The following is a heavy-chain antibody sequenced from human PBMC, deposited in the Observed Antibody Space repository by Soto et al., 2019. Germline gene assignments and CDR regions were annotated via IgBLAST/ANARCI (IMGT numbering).Heavy chain of an antibody. Sequence: GGSLRLSCAASGFTFSSYSMNWVRQAPGKGPEWVSSISSSGTYTHYADSVTGRFTISRDNAKNSLYLQMNSLRADETAVYYCARVGCSGGSCSSRGDFYYGMDVWGQGTTVTVSS. CDR2: ISSSGTYT. J-gene: IGHJ6*02. CDR3: ARVGCSGGSCSSRGDFYYGMDV. V-gene: IGHV3-21*01. D-gene: IGHD2-15*01. CDR1: GFTFSSYS.